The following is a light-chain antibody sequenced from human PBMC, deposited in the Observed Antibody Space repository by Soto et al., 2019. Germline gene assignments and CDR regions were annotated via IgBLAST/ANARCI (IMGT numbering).Light chain of an antibody. V-gene: IGKV3-20*01. J-gene: IGKJ1*01. CDR1: QSVSSSY. Sequence: EIALTQYQGTLSLSPGERATLSCRASQSVSSSYLAWYQQKPGQAPRLLIYGASSRATGIPDRFSGSGSGTDFTLTISRLEPEDFAVYYCQQYGSSPRTFGQGTKVDIK. CDR3: QQYGSSPRT. CDR2: GAS.